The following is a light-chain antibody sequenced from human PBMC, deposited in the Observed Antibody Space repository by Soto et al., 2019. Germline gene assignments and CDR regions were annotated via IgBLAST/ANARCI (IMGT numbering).Light chain of an antibody. V-gene: IGLV1-40*01. J-gene: IGLJ2*01. Sequence: QSVLTQPPSVSGAPGQRVTISCTGSSSNIGAGYDVHWYQQLPGTAPKLLIYGNSNRPSGVPDRFSGSKSATSASLAITGLQAEDEADYYCQSYDSSLSGFVVFGGGTKLPVL. CDR2: GNS. CDR1: SSNIGAGYD. CDR3: QSYDSSLSGFVV.